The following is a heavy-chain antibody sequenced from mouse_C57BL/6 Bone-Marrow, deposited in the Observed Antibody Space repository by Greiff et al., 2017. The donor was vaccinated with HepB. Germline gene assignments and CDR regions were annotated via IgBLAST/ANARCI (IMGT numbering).Heavy chain of an antibody. J-gene: IGHJ2*01. Sequence: EVKLVESGGGLVQPGGSLKLSCAASGFTFSDYYMYWVRQTPEKRLEWVAYISNGGGSTYYPDTVKGRFTISRDNAKNTLYLQMSRLKSEDTAMYYCARQGGYYGNYGWFDYWGQGTTLTVSS. CDR2: ISNGGGST. V-gene: IGHV5-12*01. CDR3: ARQGGYYGNYGWFDY. CDR1: GFTFSDYY. D-gene: IGHD2-1*01.